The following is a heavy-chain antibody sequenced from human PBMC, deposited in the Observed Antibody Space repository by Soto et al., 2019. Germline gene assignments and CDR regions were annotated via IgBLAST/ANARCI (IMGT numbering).Heavy chain of an antibody. D-gene: IGHD6-6*01. V-gene: IGHV5-51*01. CDR1: GYGFDRYW. J-gene: IGHJ5*02. Sequence: SLEVYCKCSGYGFDRYWIGSVRQMPGKGLEGVGIIYPGDSDPRYSPSFQGQVTISADKSISTAYLQWSRMKASDTAIYYCAVSDSIDNWFDPWGQGTPVTVSS. CDR2: IYPGDSDP. CDR3: AVSDSIDNWFDP.